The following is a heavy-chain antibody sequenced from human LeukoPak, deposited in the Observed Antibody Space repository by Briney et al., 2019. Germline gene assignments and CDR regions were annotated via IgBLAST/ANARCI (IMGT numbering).Heavy chain of an antibody. V-gene: IGHV3-7*01. J-gene: IGHJ4*02. CDR1: GFTFTSYG. CDR2: IKPDGSEK. CDR3: ARSRFYFDY. Sequence: GGSLRLSCAASGFTFTSYGMSWVRQAPGKGLEWVAKIKPDGSEKDHVDSVKGRFTISRDNAKNSLYLQLNSLRAEDTAVYYCARSRFYFDYWGQGTLVTVSS.